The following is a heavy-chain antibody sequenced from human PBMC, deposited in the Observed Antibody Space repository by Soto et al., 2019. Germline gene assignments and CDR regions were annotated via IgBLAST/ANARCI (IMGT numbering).Heavy chain of an antibody. CDR1: GFTFSNFA. J-gene: IGHJ6*02. Sequence: GGSLRLSCGASGFTFSNFAMSWVRQAPGKGLEWVSLISGSGGPTYYADSVKGRFAISRDNSKNTLYLQTSSLRAEDTAVYYCAKGYIASSDYYYGMDVWGQGTTVTVSS. D-gene: IGHD3-22*01. V-gene: IGHV3-23*01. CDR3: AKGYIASSDYYYGMDV. CDR2: ISGSGGPT.